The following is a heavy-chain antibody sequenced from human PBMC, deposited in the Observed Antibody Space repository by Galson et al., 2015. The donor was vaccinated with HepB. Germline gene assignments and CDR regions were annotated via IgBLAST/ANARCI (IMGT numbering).Heavy chain of an antibody. CDR1: GGTFSSYA. V-gene: IGHV1-69*13. CDR3: ARAPTQEGYFDWSHFDY. J-gene: IGHJ4*02. Sequence: SVKVSCKASGGTFSSYAISWVRQAPGQGLEWMGGIIPIFGTANYAQKFQGRVTITADESTSTAYMELSSLRSEDTAVYYCARAPTQEGYFDWSHFDYWGQGTLVTVSS. CDR2: IIPIFGTA. D-gene: IGHD3-9*01.